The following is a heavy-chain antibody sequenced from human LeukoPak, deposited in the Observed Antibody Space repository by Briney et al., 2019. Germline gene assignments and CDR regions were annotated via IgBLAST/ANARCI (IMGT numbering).Heavy chain of an antibody. D-gene: IGHD3-3*01. CDR1: GGSISSSSYY. Sequence: SETLSLTCTVSGGSISSSSYYWGWIRQPPGKGLEWIGSIYYSGSTYYNLSLKSRVTISVDTSKNQFSLKLSSVTAADTAVYYCARRHDDLNAFDIWGQGTMVTVSS. CDR3: ARRHDDLNAFDI. J-gene: IGHJ3*02. V-gene: IGHV4-39*01. CDR2: IYYSGST.